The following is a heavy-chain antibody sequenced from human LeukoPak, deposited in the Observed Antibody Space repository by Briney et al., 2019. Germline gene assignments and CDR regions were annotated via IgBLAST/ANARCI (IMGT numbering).Heavy chain of an antibody. D-gene: IGHD6-19*01. CDR3: ARLGSSGSAQYFQD. CDR2: IYTSGTT. Sequence: SETLSLTCTVSGDPISSYYWSWIRQPAGKGLEWVGRIYTSGTTNYNSSLKSRLTMSVDTSKNQFSLKLSSVTAADTAVYYCARLGSSGSAQYFQDWGQGTLVTVSS. J-gene: IGHJ1*01. CDR1: GDPISSYY. V-gene: IGHV4-4*07.